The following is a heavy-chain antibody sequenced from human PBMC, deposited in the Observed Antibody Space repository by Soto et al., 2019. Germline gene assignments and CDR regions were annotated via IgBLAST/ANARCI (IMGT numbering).Heavy chain of an antibody. CDR3: ASSQYDFWSGFSSHMVRGVILH. J-gene: IGHJ4*02. Sequence: QLQLQESGPGLVKPSETLSLTCTVSGGSISSSSYYWGWIRQPPGKGLEWIGSIYYSGSTYYNPSLKSRVTISVDTSKNQFSLKLSSVTAADTAVYYCASSQYDFWSGFSSHMVRGVILHWGQGTLVTVSS. V-gene: IGHV4-39*01. CDR1: GGSISSSSYY. D-gene: IGHD3-10*01. CDR2: IYYSGST.